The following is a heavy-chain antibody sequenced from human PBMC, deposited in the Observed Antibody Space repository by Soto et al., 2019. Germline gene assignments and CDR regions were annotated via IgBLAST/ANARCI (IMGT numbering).Heavy chain of an antibody. CDR3: AKGGHFSFFDY. V-gene: IGHV3-23*01. Sequence: EVQLSESGGGLVQPGGSLRLSCAASGLTFRNYAMTWVRQAPGKGPEWVSTVSGKGDETFYADSVKGRFTISRDNSKDTVYLLMNSLRVEDTAVDYCAKGGHFSFFDYWGQGTLVTVSS. CDR1: GLTFRNYA. J-gene: IGHJ4*02. CDR2: VSGKGDET.